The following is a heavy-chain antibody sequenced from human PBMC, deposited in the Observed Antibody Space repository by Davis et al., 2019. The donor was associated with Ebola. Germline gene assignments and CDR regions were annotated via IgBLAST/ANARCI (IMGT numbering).Heavy chain of an antibody. J-gene: IGHJ4*02. CDR1: GFTFDDYA. V-gene: IGHV3-9*01. Sequence: SLKISCAASGFTFDDYAMHWVRQAPGKGLEWVSGISWNSGNVGYADSVKGRFTISRDNAKNSLYLQMNSLRVEDTAVYYCAKGKYSHYADHSDYWGQGVLVTVSS. CDR2: ISWNSGNV. D-gene: IGHD5-12*01. CDR3: AKGKYSHYADHSDY.